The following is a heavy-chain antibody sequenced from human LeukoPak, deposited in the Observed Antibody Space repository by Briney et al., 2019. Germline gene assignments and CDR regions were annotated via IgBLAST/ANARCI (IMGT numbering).Heavy chain of an antibody. D-gene: IGHD4-23*01. Sequence: VASVKVSCKASGYTFTSYGISWVRQAPGQGLEWMGRINPNSGGTNYAQKFQGRVTMTRDTSISTAYMELSRLRSDDTAVYYCARVSSYRWGSPVYYWGQGTLVTVSS. CDR1: GYTFTSYG. CDR3: ARVSSYRWGSPVYY. CDR2: INPNSGGT. J-gene: IGHJ4*02. V-gene: IGHV1-2*06.